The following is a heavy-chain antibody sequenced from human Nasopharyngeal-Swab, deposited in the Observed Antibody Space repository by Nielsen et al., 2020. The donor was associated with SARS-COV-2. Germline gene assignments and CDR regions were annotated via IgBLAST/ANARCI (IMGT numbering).Heavy chain of an antibody. D-gene: IGHD4-11*01. CDR3: ARKDYKTSAFDI. Sequence: PGKGLGWIGSIYYSGSTYYNPSLKSRVTISVDTSKNQFSLKLSSVTAADTAVYYCARKDYKTSAFDIWGQGTMVTVSS. CDR2: IYYSGST. J-gene: IGHJ3*02. V-gene: IGHV4-39*07.